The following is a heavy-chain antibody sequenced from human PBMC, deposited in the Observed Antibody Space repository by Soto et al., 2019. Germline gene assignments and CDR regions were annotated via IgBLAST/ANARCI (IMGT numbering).Heavy chain of an antibody. CDR1: GYTFTGYY. D-gene: IGHD1-26*01. J-gene: IGHJ3*02. V-gene: IGHV1-2*02. CDR3: ARDSRKVGATAFDI. Sequence: ASVKVSCKASGYTFTGYYMHWVRQAPGQGLEWMGWINPNSGGTNYAQKFQGRVTMTRDTSISTAYMELSRLRSDDTAVYYCARDSRKVGATAFDIWGQGTMVTVSS. CDR2: INPNSGGT.